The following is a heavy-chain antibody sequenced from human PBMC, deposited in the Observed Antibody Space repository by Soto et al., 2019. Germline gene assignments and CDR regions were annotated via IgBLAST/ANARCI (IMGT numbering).Heavy chain of an antibody. CDR2: FDPEDGET. Sequence: ASVKVSCKVSGYTLTELSMHWVRQAPGKGLEWMGGFDPEDGETIYAQKFQGRVTMTEDTSTDTAYMKLSSLRSEDTAVYYCATDLIFGNYDFWYGMDVWGQGTTVTVSS. CDR3: ATDLIFGNYDFWYGMDV. J-gene: IGHJ6*02. CDR1: GYTLTELS. V-gene: IGHV1-24*01. D-gene: IGHD3-3*01.